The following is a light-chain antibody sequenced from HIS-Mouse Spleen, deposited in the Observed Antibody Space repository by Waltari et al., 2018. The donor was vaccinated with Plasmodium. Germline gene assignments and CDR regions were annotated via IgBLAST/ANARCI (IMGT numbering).Light chain of an antibody. Sequence: QSALTPPRSVSGSTGQSVPLPCTGTSSDVGGYHYVSWYQQHPDKTPKLMIYDVSKRPSGVPDRFSGSKSGNTASLTISGLQAEDEADYYCCSYAGSYTLVFGGGTKLTVL. CDR1: SSDVGGYHY. CDR2: DVS. J-gene: IGLJ3*02. V-gene: IGLV2-11*01. CDR3: CSYAGSYTLV.